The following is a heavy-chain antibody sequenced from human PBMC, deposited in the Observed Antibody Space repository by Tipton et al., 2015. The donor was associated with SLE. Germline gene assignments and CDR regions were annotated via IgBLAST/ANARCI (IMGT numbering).Heavy chain of an antibody. V-gene: IGHV3-74*03. CDR1: GFTFSSHW. CDR2: LNSDGITT. CDR3: ARVEGSGYRYWYFDL. D-gene: IGHD3-22*01. Sequence: SLRLSCAASGFTFSSHWMHWVRQTPGKGLVWVSRLNSDGITTEYADSVKGRFTISRDNAKNTVYLQMNSLRVEDTAVYYCARVEGSGYRYWYFDLWGRGTLVTVSS. J-gene: IGHJ2*01.